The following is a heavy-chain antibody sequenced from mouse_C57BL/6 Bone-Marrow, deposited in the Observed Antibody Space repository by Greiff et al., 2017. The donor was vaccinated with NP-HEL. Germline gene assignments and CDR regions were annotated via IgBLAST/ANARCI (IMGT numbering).Heavy chain of an antibody. D-gene: IGHD1-1*01. CDR1: GYTFTDYE. CDR3: TRGIYYGGTYWYFDV. V-gene: IGHV1-15*01. CDR2: IDPETGGT. Sequence: QVQLQQSGAELVRPGASVTLSCKASGYTFTDYEMHWVKQTPVHGLEWIGAIDPETGGTAYNQTFKGKAILTADKSSSTAYMELRILTSEDSAVYYCTRGIYYGGTYWYFDVWGTGTTVTVSS. J-gene: IGHJ1*03.